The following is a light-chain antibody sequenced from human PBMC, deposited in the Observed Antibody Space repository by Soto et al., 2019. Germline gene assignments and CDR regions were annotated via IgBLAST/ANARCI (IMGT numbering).Light chain of an antibody. J-gene: IGLJ3*02. CDR2: SNN. Sequence: QSVLTQPPSASGTPGQTVTFSCSGSSSNIESNSVNWYQQLPRTAPKLLIYSNNQRPSGVPDRFSGSRSGTSASLAISGLQSEDEADYYCAAWDDSLNGPVFGGGTNLTVL. CDR1: SSNIESNS. V-gene: IGLV1-44*01. CDR3: AAWDDSLNGPV.